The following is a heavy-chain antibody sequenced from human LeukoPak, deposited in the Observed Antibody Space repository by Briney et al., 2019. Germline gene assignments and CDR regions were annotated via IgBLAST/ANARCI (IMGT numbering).Heavy chain of an antibody. D-gene: IGHD6-19*01. CDR2: ICSGYST. Sequence: GASLRLSCAASGFTVSSTYMSSVRHAPGKGLEGVSVICSGYSTYSADSVKGRFTISRDISKNTLYLQINRLRAEDTAVYYCARNMVAGTLDYWGQGTLVTVSS. CDR1: GFTVSSTY. CDR3: ARNMVAGTLDY. J-gene: IGHJ4*02. V-gene: IGHV3-66*02.